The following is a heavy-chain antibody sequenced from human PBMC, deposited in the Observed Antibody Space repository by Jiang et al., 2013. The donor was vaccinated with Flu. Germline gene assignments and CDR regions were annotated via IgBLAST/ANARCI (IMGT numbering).Heavy chain of an antibody. D-gene: IGHD1-26*01. J-gene: IGHJ4*02. CDR1: GGSISSSSYY. V-gene: IGHV4-39*02. Sequence: LLKPSETLSLTCIVSGGSISSSSYYWGWIRQPPGKGLEWIGSIHYSGTTYYNPSLKSRVTISVDTSKNHFSLKLSSVTAADTAVYYCARPSGSLYAWVDYWGQGTLVTVSS. CDR3: ARPSGSLYAWVDY. CDR2: IHYSGTT.